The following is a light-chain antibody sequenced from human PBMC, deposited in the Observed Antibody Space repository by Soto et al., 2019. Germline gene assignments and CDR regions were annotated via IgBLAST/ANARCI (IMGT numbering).Light chain of an antibody. CDR1: QSVNRN. CDR3: QQYNNWWT. Sequence: EIVMTQSQATLSVSPGERATLSCRASQSVNRNLAWYQQKPGQAPRLLIYAASTRATGIPARFSGSGSETEFTLTSSILPSEDFAIYYCQQYNNWWTFGQGTKVEI. J-gene: IGKJ1*01. CDR2: AAS. V-gene: IGKV3-15*01.